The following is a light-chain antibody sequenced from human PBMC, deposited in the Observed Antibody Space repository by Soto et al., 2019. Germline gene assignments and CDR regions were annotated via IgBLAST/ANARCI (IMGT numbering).Light chain of an antibody. CDR2: DAS. V-gene: IGKV3-20*01. Sequence: EIVLTQSPGTLSLSPGERATLACRASQSVSSNYLAWYQQKPGQAPSLLIYDASSRATDIPDRFSGNGSGTDFTLTISRLEPEDFAVYFCQQYGDSPVTFGQGTKVDIK. CDR1: QSVSSNY. J-gene: IGKJ1*01. CDR3: QQYGDSPVT.